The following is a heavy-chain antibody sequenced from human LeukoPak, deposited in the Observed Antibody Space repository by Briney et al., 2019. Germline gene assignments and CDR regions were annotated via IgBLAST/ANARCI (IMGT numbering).Heavy chain of an antibody. D-gene: IGHD3-16*02. J-gene: IGHJ5*02. CDR3: ARDSGSRYEYVWGSYRQNWFDP. Sequence: ASVKLSCKASGYTFTSYGISWVRQAPGQGLERMGWISANNGNTNYAQKLQGRVTMTTDTSTSTAYMELRSLRSDDTAVYYCARDSGSRYEYVWGSYRQNWFDPWGQGTLVTVSS. CDR1: GYTFTSYG. CDR2: ISANNGNT. V-gene: IGHV1-18*01.